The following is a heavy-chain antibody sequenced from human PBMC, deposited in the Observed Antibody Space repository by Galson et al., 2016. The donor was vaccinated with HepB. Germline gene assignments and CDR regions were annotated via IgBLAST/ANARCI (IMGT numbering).Heavy chain of an antibody. CDR1: GISFDSHG. CDR2: VWADGGNK. D-gene: IGHD3-22*01. CDR3: ARVDEGYYYLIDY. Sequence: SLRLSCAASGISFDSHGMHWVRQAPGKGLEWVAVVWADGGNKYYADFVQDRFIISRDNAKNSLYLQMNSLRDEDTAVYYCARVDEGYYYLIDYWGQGTLVTVSS. V-gene: IGHV3-33*01. J-gene: IGHJ4*02.